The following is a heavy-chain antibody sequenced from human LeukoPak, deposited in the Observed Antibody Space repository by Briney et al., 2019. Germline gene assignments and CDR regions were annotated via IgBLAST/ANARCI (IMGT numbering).Heavy chain of an antibody. J-gene: IGHJ3*02. V-gene: IGHV1-18*01. CDR1: GYTFTSYG. CDR2: FSVYNGNT. CDR3: ASPYCSGGTCYAHDAFDI. D-gene: IGHD2-15*01. Sequence: ASVKVSCKASGYTFTSYGISWVRQAPGQGLEWMGWFSVYNGNTNYAQKLQGRVTMTTDTSTSTAYMELRSLRSDDTAVYYCASPYCSGGTCYAHDAFDIWGQGTMVTVSS.